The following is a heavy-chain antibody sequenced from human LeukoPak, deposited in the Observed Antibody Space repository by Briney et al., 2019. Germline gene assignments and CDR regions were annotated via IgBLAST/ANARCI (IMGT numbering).Heavy chain of an antibody. CDR1: GGSISSSSYY. CDR2: INHSGST. J-gene: IGHJ6*02. D-gene: IGHD1-1*01. V-gene: IGHV4-39*07. Sequence: SETLSLTCTVSGGSISSSSYYWGWIRQPPGKGLEWIGEINHSGSTNYNPSLKSRVTISVDTSKNQFSLKLSSVTAADTAVYYCARSWPGGYYGMDVWGQGTTVTVSS. CDR3: ARSWPGGYYGMDV.